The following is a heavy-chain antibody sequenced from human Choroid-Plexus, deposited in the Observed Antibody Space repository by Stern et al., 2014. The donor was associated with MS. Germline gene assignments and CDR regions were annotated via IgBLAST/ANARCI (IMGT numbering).Heavy chain of an antibody. Sequence: VQLEESGPEVKKPGASVKVSCKASGYTFSNFGISWVRQAPGQGLEWMGWIGAFNGNTKYARKLQGRVTMTTDTSTRTAYIELTSLASDDTAVYYCARDGHYATTYFDHWGQGTLVTVSS. CDR1: GYTFSNFG. CDR3: ARDGHYATTYFDH. D-gene: IGHD2-8*01. J-gene: IGHJ4*02. V-gene: IGHV1-18*01. CDR2: IGAFNGNT.